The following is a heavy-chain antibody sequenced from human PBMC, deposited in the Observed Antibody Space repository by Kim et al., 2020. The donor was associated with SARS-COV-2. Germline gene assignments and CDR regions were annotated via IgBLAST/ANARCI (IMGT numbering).Heavy chain of an antibody. CDR3: ARSLSGYYGLDY. J-gene: IGHJ4*02. CDR2: IWYDGSNK. CDR1: GFTFSSYG. Sequence: GGSLRLSCAASGFTFSSYGMHWVRQAQGKGLEWVAVIWYDGSNKYYADSVKGRFTISRDNSKNTLYLQMNSLRAEDTAVYYCARSLSGYYGLDYWGQGTLVTVSS. V-gene: IGHV3-33*01. D-gene: IGHD3-22*01.